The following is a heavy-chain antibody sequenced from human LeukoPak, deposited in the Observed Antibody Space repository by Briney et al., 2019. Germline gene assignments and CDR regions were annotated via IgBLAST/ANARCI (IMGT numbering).Heavy chain of an antibody. D-gene: IGHD6-19*01. V-gene: IGHV4-34*01. CDR1: GGSFSGYY. Sequence: PSETLSLTCAVYGGSFSGYYWSWIRQPPGKGLEWIGEINHSGSTNYNPSLKSRVTISVDTSKNQFSLKLSSVTAADTAVYCCARGRGIAVAGTISGFDYWGQGTLVTVSS. CDR3: ARGRGIAVAGTISGFDY. CDR2: INHSGST. J-gene: IGHJ4*02.